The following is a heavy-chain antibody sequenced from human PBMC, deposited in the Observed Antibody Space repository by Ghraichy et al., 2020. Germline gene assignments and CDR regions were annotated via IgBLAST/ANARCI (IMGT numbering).Heavy chain of an antibody. J-gene: IGHJ4*02. CDR1: GYSISSNY. D-gene: IGHD2-2*01. CDR2: IFAGGST. CDR3: ASIYCSRNNCFMDD. V-gene: IGHV3-53*01. Sequence: GGSLRLSCVVSGYSISSNYMTWIRQAPGKGLEWISFIFAGGSTRYADSVKGRFSFSRDDSQNTVFLYMNNLRAEDTAMYFCASIYCSRNNCFMDDWGQGTLVTVSS.